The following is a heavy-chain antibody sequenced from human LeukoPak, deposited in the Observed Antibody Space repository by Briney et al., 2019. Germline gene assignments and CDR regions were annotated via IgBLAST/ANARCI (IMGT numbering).Heavy chain of an antibody. V-gene: IGHV5-10-1*01. CDR1: GYSFTSYW. CDR3: AREGYYYGSGSYPVNDY. D-gene: IGHD3-10*01. Sequence: GESLQISCKGSGYSFTSYWISWVRQMPGKGLEWMGRIDPSDSYTNYSPSFQGHVTISADKSISTAYLQWSSLKASDTAMYYCAREGYYYGSGSYPVNDYWGQGTLVTVSS. CDR2: IDPSDSYT. J-gene: IGHJ4*02.